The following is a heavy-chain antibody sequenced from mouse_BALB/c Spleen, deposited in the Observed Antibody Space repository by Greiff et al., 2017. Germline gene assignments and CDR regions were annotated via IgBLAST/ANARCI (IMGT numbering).Heavy chain of an antibody. CDR1: GYTFTSYV. Sequence: EVQLQQSGPELVKPGASVKMSCKASGYTFTSYVMHWVKQKPGQGLEWIGYINPYNDGTKYNEKFKGKATLTSDKSSSTAYMELSSLTSEDSAVYYCALYYGNYGAWFAYWGQGTLVTVSA. J-gene: IGHJ3*01. CDR2: INPYNDGT. V-gene: IGHV1-14*01. CDR3: ALYYGNYGAWFAY. D-gene: IGHD2-1*01.